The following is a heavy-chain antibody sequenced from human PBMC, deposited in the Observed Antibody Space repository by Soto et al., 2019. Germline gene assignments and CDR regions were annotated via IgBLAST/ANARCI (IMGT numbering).Heavy chain of an antibody. CDR1: GFTFSSYS. D-gene: IGHD6-6*01. Sequence: PGGSLRLSCAASGFTFSSYSMNWVRQAPGKGLEWVSYISSSSSTIYYADSVKGRFTISRDNAKNSLYLQMNSLRDEDTAVYYCARDRIVYSSSSIYYYGMDVWGQGTTVTVSS. CDR3: ARDRIVYSSSSIYYYGMDV. J-gene: IGHJ6*02. V-gene: IGHV3-48*02. CDR2: ISSSSSTI.